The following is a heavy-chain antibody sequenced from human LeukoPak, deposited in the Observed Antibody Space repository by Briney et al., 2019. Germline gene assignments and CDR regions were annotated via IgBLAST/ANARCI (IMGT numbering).Heavy chain of an antibody. V-gene: IGHV3-53*01. CDR3: ARARRDSSGYYYFDY. J-gene: IGHJ4*02. D-gene: IGHD3-22*01. Sequence: GSLRLSCAASGFTVSSNYMSWVRQAPGKGLEWVSVIYSGGSTYYADSVKGRFTISRDNSKSTLYLQMNSLRAEDTAVYYCARARRDSSGYYYFDYWGQGTLVTVSS. CDR2: IYSGGST. CDR1: GFTVSSNY.